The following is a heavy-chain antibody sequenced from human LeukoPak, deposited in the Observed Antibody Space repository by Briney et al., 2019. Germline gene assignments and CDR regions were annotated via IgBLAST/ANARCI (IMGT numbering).Heavy chain of an antibody. V-gene: IGHV1-8*01. Sequence: ASVKVSCKASGYTFTSYDINWVRQATGQGLEWMGWMNPNSGNTGYAQKFQGRVTMTRNTSISTAYMELRSLRSEDTAVYYCARRIPYYYYMDVWGKGTTVTVSS. CDR3: ARRIPYYYYMDV. D-gene: IGHD2-15*01. CDR1: GYTFTSYD. J-gene: IGHJ6*03. CDR2: MNPNSGNT.